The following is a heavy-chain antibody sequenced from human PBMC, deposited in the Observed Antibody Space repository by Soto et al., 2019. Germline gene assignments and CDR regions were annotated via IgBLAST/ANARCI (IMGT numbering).Heavy chain of an antibody. Sequence: GGSLRLSCSTPGFTFSYYGMNWVRQAPGKGLEWLSSISSSSYYIFYADSVKGRFTISRDNAKNSLYLQMHSLRAEDTAVYYCARDLGEVSAFWGQGTPVTVSS. CDR1: GFTFSYYG. CDR2: ISSSSYYI. V-gene: IGHV3-21*01. J-gene: IGHJ4*02. D-gene: IGHD3-10*01. CDR3: ARDLGEVSAF.